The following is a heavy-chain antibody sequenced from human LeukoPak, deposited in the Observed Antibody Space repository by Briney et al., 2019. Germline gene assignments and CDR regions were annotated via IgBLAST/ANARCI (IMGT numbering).Heavy chain of an antibody. D-gene: IGHD5-24*01. Sequence: ASVKVSCKVSEYTLTELSMHWVRQAPGKGPEWMGGFDPEDGETIYAQRFQGRVTMTEDTSTDTAYMDLSSLRSEDTAVYYCATRSPSRDGPYFDYWGQGTLSPSPQ. V-gene: IGHV1-24*01. CDR3: ATRSPSRDGPYFDY. CDR2: FDPEDGET. J-gene: IGHJ4*02. CDR1: EYTLTELS.